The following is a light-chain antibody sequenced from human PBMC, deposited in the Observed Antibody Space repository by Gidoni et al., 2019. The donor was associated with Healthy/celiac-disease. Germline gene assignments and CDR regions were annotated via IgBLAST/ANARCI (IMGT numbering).Light chain of an antibody. V-gene: IGKV3-15*01. CDR2: GAS. CDR3: QQYNNWPL. Sequence: EIVMTQSPATLYVSPGERATLSCRASQSVNSNLAWYQQKPGQAPRLLIYGASTRATGIPARFSGSGSGTEFTLTISSLQSEDFAVYYCQQYNNWPLFGPGTKVDIK. CDR1: QSVNSN. J-gene: IGKJ3*01.